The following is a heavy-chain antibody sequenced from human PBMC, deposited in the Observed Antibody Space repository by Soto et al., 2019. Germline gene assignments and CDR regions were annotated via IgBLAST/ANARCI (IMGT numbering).Heavy chain of an antibody. J-gene: IGHJ6*03. CDR3: AKVSHLLLWPGEPTYMDV. D-gene: IGHD3-10*01. V-gene: IGHV3-23*01. CDR1: GFAFSNYA. Sequence: EEQLLESGGGSVQPGGSLRLSCEASGFAFSNYAMNWVRQAPGKGLEWVSGISGSGGGTFFADSVRGLFAISRDNPKNMLHLQLNSLRAEDTAMYYCAKVSHLLLWPGEPTYMDVWGKGTPVTVSS. CDR2: ISGSGGGT.